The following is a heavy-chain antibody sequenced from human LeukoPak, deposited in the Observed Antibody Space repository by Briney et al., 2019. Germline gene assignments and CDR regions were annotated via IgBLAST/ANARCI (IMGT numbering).Heavy chain of an antibody. CDR1: GGSFSGYY. CDR3: ARLFDC. V-gene: IGHV4-34*12. CDR2: IFHSGST. Sequence: SETLSLTCAVYGGSFSGYYWSWIRQPPGKGLEWIGSIFHSGSTYYNPSLKSRVTISVDTSKNQFSLRLSSVTAADTAVYYCARLFDCWGQGTLVTVSS. J-gene: IGHJ4*02.